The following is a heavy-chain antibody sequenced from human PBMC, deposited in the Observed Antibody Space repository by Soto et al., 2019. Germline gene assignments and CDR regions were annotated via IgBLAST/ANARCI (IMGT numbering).Heavy chain of an antibody. CDR2: INHLETT. V-gene: IGHV4-30-2*01. Sequence: PSETLSLTCTVSGASITFGGYSWSWIRQTPGKGLEWIGYINHLETTFYNPSFESRLTLSIDRANNQFSLKLHSMSAADRAVYFCARGGGSDSFDYWGQGILVTVSS. CDR3: ARGGGSDSFDY. CDR1: GASITFGGYS. J-gene: IGHJ4*02. D-gene: IGHD1-26*01.